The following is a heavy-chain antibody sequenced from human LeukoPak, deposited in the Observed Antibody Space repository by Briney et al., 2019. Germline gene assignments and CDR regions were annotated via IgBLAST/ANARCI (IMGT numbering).Heavy chain of an antibody. CDR3: AKGVRDFLSGYYHLPLYFDY. Sequence: GGSLRLSCAASGFTFSSYAMSWVRQAPGKGLEWVSAISGSGGSTYYAESVKGRFTISRDNSKNTLYLQMNSLRAEDTAVYYCAKGVRDFLSGYYHLPLYFDYWGQGTLVTVSS. J-gene: IGHJ4*02. CDR1: GFTFSSYA. D-gene: IGHD3-3*01. V-gene: IGHV3-23*01. CDR2: ISGSGGST.